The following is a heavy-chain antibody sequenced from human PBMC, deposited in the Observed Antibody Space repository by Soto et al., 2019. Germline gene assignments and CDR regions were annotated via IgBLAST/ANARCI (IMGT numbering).Heavy chain of an antibody. V-gene: IGHV4-30-4*01. J-gene: IGHJ4*02. CDR1: GGSISSGGYF. D-gene: IGHD7-27*01. CDR2: VYNIGST. Sequence: QVQLQESGPGLVEPSQTLSLTCTVSGGSISSGGYFWSWIRQPPGKGLEWIGHVYNIGSTYSNPSLTSRDTISVDTAKNQFSLRLSFLTAADTAVYYCARGPAGDKVDYWGQGTLVTVSS. CDR3: ARGPAGDKVDY.